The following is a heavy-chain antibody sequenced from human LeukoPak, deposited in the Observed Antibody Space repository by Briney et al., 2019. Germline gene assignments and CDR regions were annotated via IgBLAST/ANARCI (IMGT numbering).Heavy chain of an antibody. CDR1: GLSFSDSW. D-gene: IGHD3-16*01. CDR2: INNDGSDT. Sequence: GGSLRLSCAASGLSFSDSWMRWVRQAPGKGLVWVSRINNDGSDTRYADSVRGRLTISRDNAKNTLYLQMNSLRAEDTAVYYCARVSGLGMNEYYQHWGQGTLVTVPS. CDR3: ARVSGLGMNEYYQH. V-gene: IGHV3-74*01. J-gene: IGHJ1*01.